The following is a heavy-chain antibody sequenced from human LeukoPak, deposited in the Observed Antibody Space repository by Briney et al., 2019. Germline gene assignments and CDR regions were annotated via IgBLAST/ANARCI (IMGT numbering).Heavy chain of an antibody. CDR2: ISGSGGST. V-gene: IGHV3-23*01. CDR3: AKGGMRTMARGVIREPFDY. Sequence: GGSLRLSCAASGFTFSSYAMSWVRQAPGKGLEWVSAISGSGGSTYYADSVKGRFTISRDNSKNTLYLQMNSLRAEDTAVYYCAKGGMRTMARGVIREPFDYWGQGTLVTVSS. J-gene: IGHJ4*02. CDR1: GFTFSSYA. D-gene: IGHD3-10*01.